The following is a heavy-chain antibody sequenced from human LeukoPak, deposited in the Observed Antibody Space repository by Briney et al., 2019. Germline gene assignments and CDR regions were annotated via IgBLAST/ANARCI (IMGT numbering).Heavy chain of an antibody. J-gene: IGHJ5*02. CDR3: ARHSGSGSLSRPFDP. CDR2: IY. Sequence: SETLSLTCSVSGGSVTSGGFYWGWLRQPPGKGPEWIATIYYYNPSLQSRVTISIDTSKNRFSLRLTSVTATDTAVYHCARHSGSGSLSRPFDPWGQGTLVTVSS. CDR1: GGSVTSGGFY. V-gene: IGHV4-39*01. D-gene: IGHD3-10*01.